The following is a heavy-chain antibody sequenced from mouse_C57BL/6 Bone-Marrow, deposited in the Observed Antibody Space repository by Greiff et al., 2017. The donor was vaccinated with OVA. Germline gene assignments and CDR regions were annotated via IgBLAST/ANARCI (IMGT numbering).Heavy chain of an antibody. CDR1: GYTFTSYW. CDR2: IDPSDSYT. V-gene: IGHV1-69*01. D-gene: IGHD1-1*01. J-gene: IGHJ1*03. CDR3: TSLHYYGSSWGYFDV. Sequence: QVQLQQPGAELVMPGASVKLSCKASGYTFTSYWMHWVKQRPGQGLEWIGEIDPSDSYTNYNQQFKGKSTLTVDKSSSTAYMQLSSLTSEDSAVYYCTSLHYYGSSWGYFDVWGTGTTVTVSS.